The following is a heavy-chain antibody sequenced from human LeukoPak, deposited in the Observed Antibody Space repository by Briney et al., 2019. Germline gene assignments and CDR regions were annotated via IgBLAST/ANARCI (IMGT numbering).Heavy chain of an antibody. CDR2: ISSEGKTT. CDR1: GNYW. D-gene: IGHD6-13*01. CDR3: VKDRWVDH. J-gene: IGHJ4*02. Sequence: GGSLRLSCAASGNYWMHWVRQAPGKGLEYVSSISSEGKTTYYADSVKGRFTISRDNSKNTLYLQMSSLRPEDTAVYYCVKDRWVDHWGQGTLVTVSS. V-gene: IGHV3-64D*06.